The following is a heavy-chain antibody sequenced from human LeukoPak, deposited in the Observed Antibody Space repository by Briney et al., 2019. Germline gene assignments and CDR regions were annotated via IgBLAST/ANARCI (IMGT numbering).Heavy chain of an antibody. D-gene: IGHD3-22*01. V-gene: IGHV3-23*01. CDR1: GFTFSSYA. J-gene: IGHJ4*02. Sequence: GGSLRLSCAASGFTFSSYAMTWVRQAPGKGLEWVSGISGSGGSTYYANSVKGRFTIARDNSKNSLYLQMNSLRTEDTALYYCAKLAYYDSSGRDYWGQGTLVTVSS. CDR3: AKLAYYDSSGRDY. CDR2: ISGSGGST.